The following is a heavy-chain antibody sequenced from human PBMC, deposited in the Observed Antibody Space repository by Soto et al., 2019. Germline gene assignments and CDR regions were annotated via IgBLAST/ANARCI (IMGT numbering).Heavy chain of an antibody. J-gene: IGHJ5*02. CDR3: ARLLFGAANWFDP. CDR1: GGSISSYY. Sequence: PSETLSLTCTVSGGSISSYYLSWIRQPPGKGLEWIGYIYYSGSTNYNPSLKSRVTISVDTSKNQFSLKLSSVTAADTAVYYCARLLFGAANWFDPWGQGTLVTVSS. CDR2: IYYSGST. D-gene: IGHD3-10*01. V-gene: IGHV4-59*01.